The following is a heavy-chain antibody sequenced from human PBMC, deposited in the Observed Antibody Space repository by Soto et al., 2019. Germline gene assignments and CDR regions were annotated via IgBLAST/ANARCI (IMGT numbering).Heavy chain of an antibody. CDR1: GFTFSSYS. Sequence: EVQLVESGGGLVKPGGSLRLSCAASGFTFSSYSMNWVRQAPGKGLVWVSSISSSSSYIYYADSVKGRFTISRDNAKNSLYLQMNSLRAEDTAVYYCARDQPRYSYGYGLGYWGQGTLVTVSS. V-gene: IGHV3-21*01. CDR2: ISSSSSYI. D-gene: IGHD5-18*01. CDR3: ARDQPRYSYGYGLGY. J-gene: IGHJ4*02.